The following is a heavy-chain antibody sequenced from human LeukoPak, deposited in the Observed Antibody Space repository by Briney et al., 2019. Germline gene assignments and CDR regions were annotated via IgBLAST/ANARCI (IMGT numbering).Heavy chain of an antibody. CDR1: GFTFSSYW. V-gene: IGHV3-74*01. Sequence: GGSLRLSCVASGFTFSSYWMHWVRQAPGKGLVWVSRINSDGSSTTYADSVKGRFTISRDDAKNTLYLQMDSLRAEDTAVYYCVAARADNDYWGQGTLVTVSS. D-gene: IGHD6-6*01. J-gene: IGHJ4*02. CDR2: INSDGSST. CDR3: VAARADNDY.